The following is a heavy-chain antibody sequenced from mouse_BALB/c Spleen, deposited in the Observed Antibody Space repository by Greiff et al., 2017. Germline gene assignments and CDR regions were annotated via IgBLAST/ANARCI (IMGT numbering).Heavy chain of an antibody. CDR3: ARQGGSYYYAMDY. Sequence: EVKLVESGGDLVKPGGSLKLSCAASGFTFSSYGMSWVRQTPDKRLEWVATISSGGSYTYYPDSVKGRFTISRDNAKNTLYLQMSSLKSEDTAMYYCARQGGSYYYAMDYWGQGTSVTVSS. V-gene: IGHV5-6*01. D-gene: IGHD1-1*01. J-gene: IGHJ4*01. CDR1: GFTFSSYG. CDR2: ISSGGSYT.